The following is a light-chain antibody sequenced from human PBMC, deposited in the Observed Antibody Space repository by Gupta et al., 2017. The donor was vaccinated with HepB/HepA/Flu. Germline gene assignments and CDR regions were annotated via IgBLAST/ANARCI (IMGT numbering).Light chain of an antibody. CDR3: QQEYSFPVT. J-gene: IGKJ5*01. CDR2: YAS. CDR1: QGISNY. V-gene: IGKV1-16*02. Sequence: DIKMTQSPSSLSASVGDRVTIPCRASQGISNYLAWFKQKPGKAPKSLIYYASSLKSGVPSKFSCSGFGTYFTLAVSCRQPEDFANYYCQQEYSFPVTFGQGTXVEIK.